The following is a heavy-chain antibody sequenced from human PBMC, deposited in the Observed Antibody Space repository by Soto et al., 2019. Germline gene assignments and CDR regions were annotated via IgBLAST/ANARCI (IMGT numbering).Heavy chain of an antibody. CDR3: AKSEYYYDSSGYYLFDY. CDR1: GFTFSSYG. CDR2: ISYDGSNK. D-gene: IGHD3-22*01. V-gene: IGHV3-30*18. Sequence: GGSLRLSCAASGFTFSSYGMHWVRQAPGKGLEWVAVISYDGSNKYYADSVKGRFTISRDNSKNTLYLQMNSLRAEDTAVYYCAKSEYYYDSSGYYLFDYWGQGTLVTVSS. J-gene: IGHJ4*02.